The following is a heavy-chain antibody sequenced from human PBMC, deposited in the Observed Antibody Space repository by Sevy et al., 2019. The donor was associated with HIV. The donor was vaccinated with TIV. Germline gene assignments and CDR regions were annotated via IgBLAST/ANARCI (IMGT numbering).Heavy chain of an antibody. J-gene: IGHJ6*02. V-gene: IGHV1-69*13. CDR1: GDTFGNYA. CDR3: ARSNPDSYVYSYHYGMDV. Sequence: ASVKVSCKASGDTFGNYAIAWVRQAPGQGLEWMGGIIPVFGSANSAQKFQDRVTITADVSTSTAYMELRSLTSEDTAVYYCARSNPDSYVYSYHYGMDVWGQGTTVSDSS. CDR2: IIPVFGSA. D-gene: IGHD5-12*01.